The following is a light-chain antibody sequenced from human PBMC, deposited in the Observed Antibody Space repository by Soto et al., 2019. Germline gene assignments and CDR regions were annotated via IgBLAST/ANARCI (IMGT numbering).Light chain of an antibody. Sequence: DIRMTQSPSTLSASVGDRVTITCRASQSISTWLAWYQQKPGKAPRLLIDKASILESGAPSRFSGSGSGTEFTLTISTLQPDTFATDYCPRYKGAFGQGTKVEIK. V-gene: IGKV1-5*03. CDR2: KAS. J-gene: IGKJ1*01. CDR1: QSISTW. CDR3: PRYKGA.